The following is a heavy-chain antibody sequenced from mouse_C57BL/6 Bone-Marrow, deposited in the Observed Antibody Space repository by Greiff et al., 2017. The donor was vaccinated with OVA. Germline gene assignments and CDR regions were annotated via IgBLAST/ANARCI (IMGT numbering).Heavy chain of an antibody. V-gene: IGHV3-6*01. J-gene: IGHJ3*01. CDR1: GYSITSGYY. D-gene: IGHD2-1*01. Sequence: DVQLQESGPGLVKPSQSLSLTCSVTGYSITSGYYWNWIRQFPGNKLEWMGYISYDGSNNYNPSLKNRISITRDTSKNQFFLKLNSVTTEDTATYYCASRNYGFAYWGQGTLVTVS. CDR3: ASRNYGFAY. CDR2: ISYDGSN.